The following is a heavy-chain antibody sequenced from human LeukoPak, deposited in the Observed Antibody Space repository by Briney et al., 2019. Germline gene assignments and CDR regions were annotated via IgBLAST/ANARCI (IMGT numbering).Heavy chain of an antibody. CDR1: GFTLSSYW. V-gene: IGHV3-7*01. CDR2: IKQDGSEK. D-gene: IGHD6-13*01. Sequence: GGSLRLSCAASGFTLSSYWMSWVRQAPGKGLEWVANIKQDGSEKYYVDSVKGRFTISRDNAKNSLYLQMNSLRAEDTAVYYCASGTSSWFRQRYFDYWGQGTLVTVSS. CDR3: ASGTSSWFRQRYFDY. J-gene: IGHJ4*02.